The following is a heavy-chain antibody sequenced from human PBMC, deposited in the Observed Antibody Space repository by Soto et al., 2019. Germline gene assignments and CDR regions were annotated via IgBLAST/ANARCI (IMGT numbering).Heavy chain of an antibody. CDR3: ARDYGGNSALDY. CDR1: GGSISSGGYY. D-gene: IGHD4-17*01. Sequence: SETLSLTCTVSGGSISSGGYYWSWIRQHPGKGLEWIGYIYYSGSTYYNPSLKSRVTISVDTSKNQFSLKLSSVTAADTAVYYCARDYGGNSALDYWGQGTLVTVSS. CDR2: IYYSGST. J-gene: IGHJ4*02. V-gene: IGHV4-31*03.